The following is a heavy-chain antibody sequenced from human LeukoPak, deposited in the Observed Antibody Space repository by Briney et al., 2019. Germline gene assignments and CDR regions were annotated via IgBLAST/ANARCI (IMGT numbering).Heavy chain of an antibody. CDR1: GGSISSYY. Sequence: SETLSLTCTVSGGSISSYYWSWIRQPPGKGLEWIGYIYYSGSTNYNPSLKSRVTISVDTSKNQFSLKLSSVTAADTAVYYCARIRYCSSTSCPWGQGTLVTVSS. V-gene: IGHV4-59*01. D-gene: IGHD2-2*01. J-gene: IGHJ5*02. CDR3: ARIRYCSSTSCP. CDR2: IYYSGST.